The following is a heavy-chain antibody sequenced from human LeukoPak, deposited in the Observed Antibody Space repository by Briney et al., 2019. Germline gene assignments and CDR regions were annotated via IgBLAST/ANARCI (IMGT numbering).Heavy chain of an antibody. D-gene: IGHD3-3*01. Sequence: PGGSLRLSCAASGFTFSSYWMSWVRQAPGKGLEWVANIKQDGSEKYYVDSVKGRFTISRDNAKNSLYLQMNSLRAEDTAVYYCARSDNWSGYLYYYYYYGMDVWGQGTTVTVSS. J-gene: IGHJ6*02. V-gene: IGHV3-7*01. CDR2: IKQDGSEK. CDR3: ARSDNWSGYLYYYYYYGMDV. CDR1: GFTFSSYW.